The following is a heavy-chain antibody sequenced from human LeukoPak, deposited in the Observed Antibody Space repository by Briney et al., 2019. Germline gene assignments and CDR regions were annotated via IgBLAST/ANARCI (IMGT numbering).Heavy chain of an antibody. CDR1: GFTFSSYS. Sequence: PGGSLRLSCAASGFTFSSYSMNWVRQAPGKGLEWVSSIRSSSSYIYYADSVKGRSTISRDNSKNTLYLQMNSLRAEDTAVYYCAKRGATPSGGYYFDYWGQGTLVTVSS. CDR3: AKRGATPSGGYYFDY. J-gene: IGHJ4*02. CDR2: IRSSSSYI. D-gene: IGHD1-26*01. V-gene: IGHV3-21*04.